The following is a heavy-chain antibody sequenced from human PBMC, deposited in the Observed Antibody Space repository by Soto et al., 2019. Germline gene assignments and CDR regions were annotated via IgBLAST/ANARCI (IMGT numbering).Heavy chain of an antibody. J-gene: IGHJ4*02. Sequence: GGSLRLSCAASGFTFSSYAMSWVRQAPGKGLEWVSAISGSGGSTYYADSVKGRFTISRDNSKNTLYLQMNSLRAEDTAVYYCAKDLSSGRHSTHNRVTTSGASGRSDYWGQGTLVTVSS. CDR2: ISGSGGST. CDR1: GFTFSSYA. D-gene: IGHD4-17*01. CDR3: AKDLSSGRHSTHNRVTTSGASGRSDY. V-gene: IGHV3-23*01.